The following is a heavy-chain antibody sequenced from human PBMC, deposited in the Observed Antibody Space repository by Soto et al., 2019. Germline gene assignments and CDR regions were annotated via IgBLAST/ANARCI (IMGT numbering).Heavy chain of an antibody. J-gene: IGHJ4*02. D-gene: IGHD6-13*01. V-gene: IGHV3-11*05. CDR2: ITGTSSHT. CDR3: ARDLIAAAGCFDY. CDR1: EFTFSDYY. Sequence: PGGSLRLSCAASEFTFSDYYMSWIRQAPGKGLEWVSYITGTSSHTNYADSVKGRFTISRDNAKNLLYLQMNNLRAEDTAVYYCARDLIAAAGCFDYWGQGTLVTVSS.